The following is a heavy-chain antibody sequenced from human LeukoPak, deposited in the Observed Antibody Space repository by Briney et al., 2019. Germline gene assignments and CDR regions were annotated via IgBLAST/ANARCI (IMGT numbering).Heavy chain of an antibody. J-gene: IGHJ6*03. CDR3: AKSLESTNYYYHMDV. V-gene: IGHV3-23*01. Sequence: GGSLRLSCAASGFTFSTYALSWVRQAPGKGLEWVSVISGSGGSIYYADSVKGRFTISRDNSKNTLYLQTNSLRAEDTAVYYCAKSLESTNYYYHMDVWGKGTTVTISS. CDR2: ISGSGGSI. D-gene: IGHD2-2*01. CDR1: GFTFSTYA.